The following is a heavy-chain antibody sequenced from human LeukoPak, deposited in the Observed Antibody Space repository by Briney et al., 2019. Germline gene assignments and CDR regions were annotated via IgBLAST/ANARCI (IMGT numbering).Heavy chain of an antibody. CDR2: IFDSGRA. CDR3: ARDGLQQFGRHYFDY. V-gene: IGHV4-59*01. D-gene: IGHD6-13*01. J-gene: IGHJ4*02. Sequence: SSETMSLTCTVSGGSISSYYRSWIRQPPGKGLEWIGYIFDSGRADYNPSLRSRVTISMAASLNQFFLDLTSVTAADTAVYYCARDGLQQFGRHYFDYWGQGTLVTVSS. CDR1: GGSISSYY.